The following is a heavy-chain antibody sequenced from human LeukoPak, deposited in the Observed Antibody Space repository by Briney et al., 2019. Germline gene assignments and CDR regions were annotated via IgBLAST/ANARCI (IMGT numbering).Heavy chain of an antibody. Sequence: PSETLSLTCTVSDGSITSYYWSWIRQPPGKGLDWIVYIYYTGSTNYNPSLKSRVTISVDTSKNQFSLKLSSVTAADTAVYYCAREISYYDILTGSSPFGFDYWGQGTLVTVSS. CDR1: DGSITSYY. V-gene: IGHV4-59*13. CDR2: IYYTGST. J-gene: IGHJ4*02. D-gene: IGHD3-9*01. CDR3: AREISYYDILTGSSPFGFDY.